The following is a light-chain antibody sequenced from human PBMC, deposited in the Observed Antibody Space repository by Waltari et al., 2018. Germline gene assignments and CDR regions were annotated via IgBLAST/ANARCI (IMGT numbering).Light chain of an antibody. CDR1: SSNIGSNK. CDR3: AAWDDSLNGWV. Sequence: SVLTQPPSAPGTPGQRVPISCSGSSSNIGSNKLKWYQQPPGTAPKRLIYSTNQRPSVVPDRFSGSKSGTSASLAISGLQSEDEADYYCAAWDDSLNGWVFGGGTKLTVL. V-gene: IGLV1-44*01. J-gene: IGLJ3*02. CDR2: STN.